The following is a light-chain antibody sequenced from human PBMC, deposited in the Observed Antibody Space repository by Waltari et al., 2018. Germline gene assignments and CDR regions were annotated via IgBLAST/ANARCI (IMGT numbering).Light chain of an antibody. CDR2: GAS. J-gene: IGKJ5*01. V-gene: IGKV4-1*01. CDR1: QSVLYSSSNKNH. Sequence: DIVMTHPPNSLPGPLGGRATINCKSSQSVLYSSSNKNHLAWYQQKAGQPPKLLISGASTREFGVPERFSGSGSGTNFTLTISSLQAEDVAVYYCQQYSTALITFGQGTRLEIK. CDR3: QQYSTALIT.